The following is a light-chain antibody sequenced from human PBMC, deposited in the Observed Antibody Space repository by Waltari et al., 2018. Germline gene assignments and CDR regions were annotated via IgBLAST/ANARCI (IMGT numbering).Light chain of an antibody. CDR2: TPN. CDR3: ATWDDSLNGPV. J-gene: IGLJ2*01. V-gene: IGLV1-44*01. CDR1: SPTIANTL. Sequence: QSALTQPPSASGPPGQRVTISCSGNSPTIANTLGNWYQQLPGTAPKLLIYTPNRRPSGVPDRFSGSKSGTSASLAISGLQSEDEADYYCATWDDSLNGPVFGGGTKLTVL.